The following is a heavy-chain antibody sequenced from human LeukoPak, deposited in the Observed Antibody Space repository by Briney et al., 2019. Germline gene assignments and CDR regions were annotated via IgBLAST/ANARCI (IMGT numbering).Heavy chain of an antibody. CDR1: GGSFSGYY. V-gene: IGHV4-34*01. CDR2: INHSGST. J-gene: IGHJ3*02. Sequence: SETLSLTCAVYGGSFSGYYWSWIRQPPGKGLEWIGEINHSGSTNYNPSLKSRVTISADTSKNQFSLKLSSVTAADTAVYYCASSVAYDAFDIWGQGTMVTVSS. CDR3: ASSVAYDAFDI. D-gene: IGHD2-15*01.